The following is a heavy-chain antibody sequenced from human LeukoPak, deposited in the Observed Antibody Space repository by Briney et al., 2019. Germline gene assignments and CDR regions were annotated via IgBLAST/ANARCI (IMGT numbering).Heavy chain of an antibody. Sequence: PSETLSLTCTVSGYSISTGYYWDWIRQPPGKGLEWIGTFYHGGSTNYNPSLKSRVTISVDTSKNQFSLKLSSVTAADTAVYYCARVGMGEFDYWGQGTLVTVSS. J-gene: IGHJ4*02. CDR2: FYHGGST. CDR3: ARVGMGEFDY. D-gene: IGHD1-14*01. CDR1: GYSISTGYY. V-gene: IGHV4-38-2*02.